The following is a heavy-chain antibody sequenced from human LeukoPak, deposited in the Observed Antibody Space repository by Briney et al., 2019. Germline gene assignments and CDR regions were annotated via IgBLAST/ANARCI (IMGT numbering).Heavy chain of an antibody. J-gene: IGHJ4*02. Sequence: SVKVSCKASGGSFSTSGISWVRQAPGQALDWMGWIMPIFGKVNYAQKFQGRVTITADESTSTAYMELSSLRSDDTATYYCATDPTRAAPGYWGQGTLVTVSS. CDR2: IMPIFGKV. CDR3: ATDPTRAAPGY. D-gene: IGHD1-1*01. V-gene: IGHV1-69*13. CDR1: GGSFSTSG.